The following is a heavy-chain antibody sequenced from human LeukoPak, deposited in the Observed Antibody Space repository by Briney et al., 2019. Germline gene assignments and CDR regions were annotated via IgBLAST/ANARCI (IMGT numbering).Heavy chain of an antibody. V-gene: IGHV1-69*13. Sequence: ASVKVSCKASGGTFSSYAISWVRQAPGQGLEWVGGIIPIFGTANYAQKFQGRVTITADESTSTAYMELSSLRSEDTAVYYCARGGTFAYSGYDSHFDYWGQGTLVTVSS. CDR2: IIPIFGTA. J-gene: IGHJ4*02. CDR3: ARGGTFAYSGYDSHFDY. CDR1: GGTFSSYA. D-gene: IGHD5-12*01.